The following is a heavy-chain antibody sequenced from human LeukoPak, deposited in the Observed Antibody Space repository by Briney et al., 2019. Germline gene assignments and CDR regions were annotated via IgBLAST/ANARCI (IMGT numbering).Heavy chain of an antibody. CDR1: GFTFSSYV. CDR2: IYSGGST. V-gene: IGHV3-53*01. D-gene: IGHD6-19*01. CDR3: ASHSSGWEYFDY. J-gene: IGHJ4*02. Sequence: GGSLRLSCAASGFTFSSYVMTWVRQAPGKGLEWVSIIYSGGSTYYADSVKGRFTISRDNSKNTLYLQMNSLRAEDTAVYYCASHSSGWEYFDYWGQGTLVTVSS.